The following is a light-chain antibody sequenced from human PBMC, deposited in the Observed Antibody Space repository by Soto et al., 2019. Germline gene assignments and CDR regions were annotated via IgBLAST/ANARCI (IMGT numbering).Light chain of an antibody. CDR2: GNS. CDR3: QSYCSSLRGVV. J-gene: IGLJ2*01. Sequence: QSVLTQPPSVSGAPGQWVTISCTGSSSNIGAGYDVHWYQQLPGTAPKLLIYGNSNRPSGVPDRFSGSKSGTSASLAITGLQAEDEADYYCQSYCSSLRGVVFGGGTKLTVL. CDR1: SSNIGAGYD. V-gene: IGLV1-40*01.